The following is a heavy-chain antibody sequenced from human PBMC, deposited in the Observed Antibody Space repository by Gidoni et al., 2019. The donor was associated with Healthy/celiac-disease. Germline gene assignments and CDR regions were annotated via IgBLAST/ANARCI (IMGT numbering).Heavy chain of an antibody. CDR1: GFTFSSYG. D-gene: IGHD3-10*01. Sequence: QVQLAESGGGVVQPGRSLGLTCADSGFTFSSYGIHWVRQAPGKGLEWVAVISYDGSNKYYADSVKGRFTISRDNSKNTLYLQMNSLRAEDTAVYYCAKEHREFYFDYWGQGTLVTVSS. CDR3: AKEHREFYFDY. V-gene: IGHV3-30*18. CDR2: ISYDGSNK. J-gene: IGHJ4*02.